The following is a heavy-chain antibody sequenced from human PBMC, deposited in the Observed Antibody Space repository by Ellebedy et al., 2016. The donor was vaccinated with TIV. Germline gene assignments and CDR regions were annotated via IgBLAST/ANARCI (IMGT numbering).Heavy chain of an antibody. CDR3: ARVRRESLWFAESKYFFDY. J-gene: IGHJ4*02. Sequence: MPGGSLRLSCAVYGDSFSGYYWSWIRQPPGKGLEWIGEVIHTGSTNYNPSLKSRVTISVDTSKNQFSLNLSSVTAADTAVYYCARVRRESLWFAESKYFFDYWGQGTLVTVSS. V-gene: IGHV4-34*12. CDR2: VIHTGST. CDR1: GDSFSGYY. D-gene: IGHD3-10*01.